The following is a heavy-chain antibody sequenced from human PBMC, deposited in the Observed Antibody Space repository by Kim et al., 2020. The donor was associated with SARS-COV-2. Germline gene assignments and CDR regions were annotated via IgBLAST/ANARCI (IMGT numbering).Heavy chain of an antibody. V-gene: IGHV3-33*06. D-gene: IGHD6-13*01. Sequence: GGSLRLSCAASGFTFSSYGMHWVRQAPGKGLEWVAVIWYDGSNKYYADSVKGRFTISRDNSKNTLYLQMNSLRAEDTAVYYCAKDCKAAAACFDYWGQGTLVTVSS. J-gene: IGHJ4*02. CDR1: GFTFSSYG. CDR2: IWYDGSNK. CDR3: AKDCKAAAACFDY.